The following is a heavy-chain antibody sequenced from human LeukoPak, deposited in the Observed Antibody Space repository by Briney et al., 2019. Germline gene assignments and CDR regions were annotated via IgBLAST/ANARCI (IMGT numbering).Heavy chain of an antibody. CDR2: IYYSGST. D-gene: IGHD3-10*01. CDR1: GGSISSYY. J-gene: IGHJ4*02. Sequence: PSETLSLTCTVSGGSISSYYWSWIRQPPGKGLEWIGYIYYSGSTNYNPSLKSRVTISVDTSKNQFSLKLSSVTAADTAVYYCASSKYGSGSYYYYFDYWGQGTLVTVSS. CDR3: ASSKYGSGSYYYYFDY. V-gene: IGHV4-59*01.